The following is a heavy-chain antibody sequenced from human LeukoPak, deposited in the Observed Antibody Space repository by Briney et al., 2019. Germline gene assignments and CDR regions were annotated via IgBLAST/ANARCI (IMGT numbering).Heavy chain of an antibody. CDR2: INPTSTSI. D-gene: IGHD2-21*02. Sequence: PGGSLRLSCAASGLTFSDYSINWVRQAPGKGLEWVSSINPTSTSIYYADAVKGRFTISRDNAKNSLYLQMNSLRAEDTAVYYCARAFTAYCGGDCYLNNWMEYYFDYWGQGTLVTVSS. CDR1: GLTFSDYS. CDR3: ARAFTAYCGGDCYLNNWMEYYFDY. V-gene: IGHV3-21*01. J-gene: IGHJ4*02.